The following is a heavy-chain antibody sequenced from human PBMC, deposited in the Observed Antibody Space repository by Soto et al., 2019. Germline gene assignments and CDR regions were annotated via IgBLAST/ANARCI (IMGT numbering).Heavy chain of an antibody. J-gene: IGHJ4*02. CDR3: AKAKNDYNWDNRPPFDY. CDR1: GFTLRDYA. D-gene: IGHD1-20*01. CDR2: ISANDVGT. V-gene: IGHV3-23*01. Sequence: GGSLRLSCEASGFTLRDYAMTWVRQAPGKGLEWVSLISANDVGTYYAESVKTRFTISTDQSRNTVYLQMDSLRADDTAIYYCAKAKNDYNWDNRPPFDYWGQGTLVTVSS.